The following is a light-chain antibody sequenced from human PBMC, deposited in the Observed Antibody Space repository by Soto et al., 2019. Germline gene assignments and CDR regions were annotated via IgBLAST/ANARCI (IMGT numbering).Light chain of an antibody. V-gene: IGKV1-39*01. Sequence: EIQMTHSPSTLSASEGDRVTLTCRASQSIGSHLNWYQQKPGKAPRLLIYAASRMPSGVPARFSGTGSGTDFTLTISRLQPEDFAVYYCQQSFGIPPVTFCHGTRLEIK. CDR3: QQSFGIPPVT. CDR2: AAS. CDR1: QSIGSH. J-gene: IGKJ5*01.